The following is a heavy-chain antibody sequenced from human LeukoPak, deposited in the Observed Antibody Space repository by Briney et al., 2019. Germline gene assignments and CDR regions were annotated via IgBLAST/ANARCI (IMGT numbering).Heavy chain of an antibody. D-gene: IGHD3-22*01. CDR3: ARGFRTYYYDSSGYSDAFDI. CDR1: GGSISSGGYY. V-gene: IGHV4-31*03. J-gene: IGHJ3*02. CDR2: IYYSGST. Sequence: SETLSLTCTVSGGSISSGGYYWSWIRQHPGKGLEWIGYIYYSGSTYYNPSLKSRVTISVDTSKNQFSLKLSSVTAADTAVYYCARGFRTYYYDSSGYSDAFDIWGQGTMVTVSS.